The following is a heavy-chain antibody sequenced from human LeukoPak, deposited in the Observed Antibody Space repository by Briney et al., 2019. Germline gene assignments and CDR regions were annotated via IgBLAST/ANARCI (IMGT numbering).Heavy chain of an antibody. CDR3: AREPPYCSGDSCFDY. CDR2: ISAYNGNT. J-gene: IGHJ4*02. V-gene: IGHV1-18*01. Sequence: ASVKVSCKASGYTFTSYGISWVRQAPGQGLEWMGWISAYNGNTNYAQKLQGRVTMTTDTSTSTAYMELRSLRSDDTAVYYCAREPPYCSGDSCFDYWGQGTLVTVSS. D-gene: IGHD2-15*01. CDR1: GYTFTSYG.